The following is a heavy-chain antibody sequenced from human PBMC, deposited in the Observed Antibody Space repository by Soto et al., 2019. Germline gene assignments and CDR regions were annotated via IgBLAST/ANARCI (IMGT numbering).Heavy chain of an antibody. CDR1: GGSFSGYY. D-gene: IGHD3-10*01. CDR2: INHSGST. V-gene: IGHV4-34*01. CDR3: ARDPSYYYGSGSYYPLYYYYYYGMDV. J-gene: IGHJ6*02. Sequence: PSETLSLTCAVYGGSFSGYYWSWIRQPPGKGLEWIGEINHSGSTNYNPSLKSRVTISVDTSKNQFSLKLSSVTAADTAVYYCARDPSYYYGSGSYYPLYYYYYYGMDVWGQGTTVTVSS.